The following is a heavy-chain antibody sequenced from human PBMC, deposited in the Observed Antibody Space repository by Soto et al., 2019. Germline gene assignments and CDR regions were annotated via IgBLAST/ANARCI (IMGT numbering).Heavy chain of an antibody. V-gene: IGHV3-11*03. CDR1: GFTFSDYY. Sequence: GGSLRLSCAASGFTFSDYYMSWIRQAPGKGLEWVSYISSSSSYTNYADSVKGRFTISRGNAKNSLYLQMNSLRAEDTAVYYGARTLYGDNVDYWGQGTLVTVSS. J-gene: IGHJ4*02. CDR2: ISSSSSYT. D-gene: IGHD4-17*01. CDR3: ARTLYGDNVDY.